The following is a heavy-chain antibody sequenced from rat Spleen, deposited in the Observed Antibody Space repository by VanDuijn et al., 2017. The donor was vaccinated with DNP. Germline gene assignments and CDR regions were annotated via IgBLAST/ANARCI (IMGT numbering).Heavy chain of an antibody. CDR3: ARDLIIRDTTSAMDA. CDR2: ISSAGNT. D-gene: IGHD4-3*01. CDR1: GFSLTNFP. Sequence: QVQLRESGPGLVQPSQTLSLTCTVSGFSLTNFPINWVRQPPGKGLEWVAAISSAGNTFYNSDLKSRLSFSKATSKSQVFLKLNRLQTEDTATYYCARDLIIRDTTSAMDAWGQGTSVTVSS. V-gene: IGHV2-6*01. J-gene: IGHJ4*01.